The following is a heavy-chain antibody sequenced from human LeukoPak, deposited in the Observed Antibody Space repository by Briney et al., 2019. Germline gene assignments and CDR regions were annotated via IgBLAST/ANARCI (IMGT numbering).Heavy chain of an antibody. D-gene: IGHD3-3*01. J-gene: IGHJ6*02. V-gene: IGHV3-21*01. Sequence: GGSLRLSCAASGFTFSSYSMNWVRQAPGNGLEWVSSISSSSSYIYYADSVKGRFTISRDNAKNSLYLQMNSLRAEDTAVYYCASDLEWEGDYYGMDVWGQGTTVTVSS. CDR1: GFTFSSYS. CDR2: ISSSSSYI. CDR3: ASDLEWEGDYYGMDV.